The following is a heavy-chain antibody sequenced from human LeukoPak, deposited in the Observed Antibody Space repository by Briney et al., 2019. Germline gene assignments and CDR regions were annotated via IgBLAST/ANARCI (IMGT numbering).Heavy chain of an antibody. CDR2: INSDGSWT. J-gene: IGHJ4*02. Sequence: GGSLRLSCAASGNYWMHWARQAPGKGLVWVSHINSDGSWTSYADSVKGRFTISRDNSKNTLYLEMNSLRAEDTAVYYCARSYDSSGYYFRMVEYWGQGTLVTVSS. D-gene: IGHD3-22*01. CDR3: ARSYDSSGYYFRMVEY. V-gene: IGHV3-74*01. CDR1: GNYW.